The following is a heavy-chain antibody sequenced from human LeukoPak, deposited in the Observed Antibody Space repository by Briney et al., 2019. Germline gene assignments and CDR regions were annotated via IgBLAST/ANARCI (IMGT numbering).Heavy chain of an antibody. Sequence: GGSLRLSCTASGFIFSTCAMSWVRQAQGKGLVWDSRIESDGTSTTYADSVKGRFTISRDNAKNTLYLQMNSLRAEDTAVYYCARDQYSSTWYRGAFDVWGQGTMVSVSS. D-gene: IGHD6-13*01. CDR2: IESDGTST. V-gene: IGHV3-74*01. CDR3: ARDQYSSTWYRGAFDV. J-gene: IGHJ3*01. CDR1: GFIFSTCA.